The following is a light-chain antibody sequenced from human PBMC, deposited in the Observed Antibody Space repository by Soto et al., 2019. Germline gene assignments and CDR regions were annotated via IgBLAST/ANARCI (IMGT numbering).Light chain of an antibody. CDR2: DAS. CDR1: QSVSSY. CDR3: QQRGSWPPYT. J-gene: IGKJ2*01. Sequence: EIVLTQSPATLSLSPGERATLSCRASQSVSSYLAWYQQKPGQAPRLLIYDASNRATSIPARFSGSGSGTDFTLSISSLEPEDFAVYFCQQRGSWPPYTFGQGTRLEIK. V-gene: IGKV3-11*01.